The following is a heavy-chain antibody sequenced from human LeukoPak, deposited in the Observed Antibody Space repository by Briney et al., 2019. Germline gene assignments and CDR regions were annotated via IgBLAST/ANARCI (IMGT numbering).Heavy chain of an antibody. CDR2: IYYSGST. CDR1: GGSISSYY. CDR3: ARELSYYHYYMDV. Sequence: SETLSLTCTVSGGSISSYYWSWIRQPPGKGLEWIGYIYYSGSTNYNPSLKSRVTISVDTSKNQFSLKLSSVTAADTAVYYCARELSYYHYYMDVWGKGTTVTVSS. V-gene: IGHV4-59*12. J-gene: IGHJ6*03.